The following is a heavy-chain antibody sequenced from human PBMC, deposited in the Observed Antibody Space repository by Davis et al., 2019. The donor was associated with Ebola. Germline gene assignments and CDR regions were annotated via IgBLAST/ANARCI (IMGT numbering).Heavy chain of an antibody. CDR2: INHSGNT. Sequence: SETLSLTCAVYGGSFNDYYWSWIRQSPGQGLEWIGEINHSGNTNYNPSLKSRVTISVDTSKNQFSLKLSSVTAADTAVYYCAHDVYYWGQGTLVTVSS. CDR3: AHDVYY. J-gene: IGHJ4*02. D-gene: IGHD3-16*01. V-gene: IGHV4-34*01. CDR1: GGSFNDYY.